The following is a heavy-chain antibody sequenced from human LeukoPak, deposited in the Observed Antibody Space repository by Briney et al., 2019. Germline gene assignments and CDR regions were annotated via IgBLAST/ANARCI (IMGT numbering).Heavy chain of an antibody. D-gene: IGHD6-13*01. V-gene: IGHV1-18*01. CDR2: ISAYNGNT. CDR1: GYTFSSYG. Sequence: GASVKVSGKASGYTFSSYGISWVRQAPGQGLEWMGWISAYNGNTNNAQKLQGRVTMTTDTSTSTAYMELRSLRSDHTAVYYCARGRLQDIAAATIAYLLDDYWGQGTLVTLSS. J-gene: IGHJ4*02. CDR3: ARGRLQDIAAATIAYLLDDY.